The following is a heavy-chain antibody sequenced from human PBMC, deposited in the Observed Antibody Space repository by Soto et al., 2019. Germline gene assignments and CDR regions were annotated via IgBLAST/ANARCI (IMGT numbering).Heavy chain of an antibody. D-gene: IGHD3-3*01. CDR1: GFTFTSSA. CDR3: AADDPTYYDFWSGKPPPDPRYYYYGMDV. J-gene: IGHJ6*02. CDR2: IVVGSGNT. Sequence: GASVKVSCKASGFTFTSSAVQWVRQARGQRLEWIGWIVVGSGNTNYAQKFQERVTITRDMSTSTAYMELSSLRSEDTAVYYCAADDPTYYDFWSGKPPPDPRYYYYGMDVWGQGTTVTVSS. V-gene: IGHV1-58*01.